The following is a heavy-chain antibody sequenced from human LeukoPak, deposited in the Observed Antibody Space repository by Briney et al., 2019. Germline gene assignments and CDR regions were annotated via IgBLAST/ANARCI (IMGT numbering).Heavy chain of an antibody. D-gene: IGHD2-8*01. CDR3: ARARMVYAFYYYYYMDV. CDR2: INHSGST. CDR1: GGSFSGYY. V-gene: IGHV4-34*01. J-gene: IGHJ6*03. Sequence: SETLSLTCAVYGGSFSGYYWSWIRQPPGKGLEWIGEINHSGSTNYNPSLKSRVTISVDTSKNQFSLKLSFVTAADTAVYYCARARMVYAFYYYYYMDVWGKGTTVTVSS.